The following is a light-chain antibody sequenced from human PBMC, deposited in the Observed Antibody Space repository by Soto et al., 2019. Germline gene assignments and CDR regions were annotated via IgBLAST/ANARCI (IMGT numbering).Light chain of an antibody. CDR3: QQRGSWPFT. Sequence: EIVLTQSPATLSLSPGERATLSCRASQSVSSYLAWYQQKPGQAPRLLIYDASNRATGIPARFSGSGSGTDVTLTISSLEPEDFAVYYCQQRGSWPFTFGPGTKVDSK. CDR1: QSVSSY. V-gene: IGKV3-11*01. CDR2: DAS. J-gene: IGKJ3*01.